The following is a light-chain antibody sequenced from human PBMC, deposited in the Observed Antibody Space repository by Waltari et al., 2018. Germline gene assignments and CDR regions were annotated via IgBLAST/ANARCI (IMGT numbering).Light chain of an antibody. J-gene: IGKJ1*01. CDR2: ASS. V-gene: IGKV1-8*01. CDR3: QQYYSYPVT. CDR1: QGVGSS. Sequence: AIRLTQSPSSIAASTVDRVTITCRVSQGVGSSLAWYQQKSGRAPKLLLYASSSLEAEVPSRFGGSGSGTDFTLTISCLQSEDFASYFCQQYYSYPVTFGQGTRV.